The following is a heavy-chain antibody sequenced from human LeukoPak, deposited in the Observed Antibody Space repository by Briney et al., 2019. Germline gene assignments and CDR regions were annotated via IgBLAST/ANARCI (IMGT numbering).Heavy chain of an antibody. D-gene: IGHD3-16*01. Sequence: ASVKVSCKASGGTFSSYAISWVRQAPGQGLEWMGRIIPIFGTANYAQKFQGRVTITTDESTSTAYMELSSLRSEDTAVYYCARGNRITVDERWFDPWGQGTLVTVSS. V-gene: IGHV1-69*05. CDR2: IIPIFGTA. CDR3: ARGNRITVDERWFDP. J-gene: IGHJ5*02. CDR1: GGTFSSYA.